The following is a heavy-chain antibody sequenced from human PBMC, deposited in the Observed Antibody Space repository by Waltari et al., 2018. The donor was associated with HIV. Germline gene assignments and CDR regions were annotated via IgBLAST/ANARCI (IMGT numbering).Heavy chain of an antibody. D-gene: IGHD3-22*01. CDR2: ISSSSSYI. V-gene: IGHV3-21*01. J-gene: IGHJ4*02. CDR3: ARDKAITMIVGYYFDY. CDR1: GSTFSRYS. Sequence: EVQLVESGGGLVNPGGSLRLSCAASGSTFSRYSINWVRQAPGKGLEWVSAISSSSSYIYYADSVKGRFTISRDNAKNSLYLQMNSLRAEDTAVYYCARDKAITMIVGYYFDYWGQGTLVTVSS.